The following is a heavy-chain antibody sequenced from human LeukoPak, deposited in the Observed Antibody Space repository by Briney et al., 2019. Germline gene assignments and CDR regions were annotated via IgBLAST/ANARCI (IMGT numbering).Heavy chain of an antibody. D-gene: IGHD3-3*01. J-gene: IGHJ4*02. CDR3: ARQDGGFDY. V-gene: IGHV4-39*01. Sequence: SETLSLTCTVSGGSISSSSYYWGWIRQPPGKGLEWIGSIYYSGSTYYNPSLKSRVTMSVDTSKNQFSLKLSSVTAADTAVYYCARQDGGFDYWGQGTLVTVSS. CDR1: GGSISSSSYY. CDR2: IYYSGST.